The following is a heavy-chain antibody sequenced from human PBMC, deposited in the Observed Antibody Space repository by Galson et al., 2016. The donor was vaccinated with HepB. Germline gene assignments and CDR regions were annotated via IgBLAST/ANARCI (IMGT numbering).Heavy chain of an antibody. V-gene: IGHV4-39*01. CDR3: ARLQVGAITKGFEI. D-gene: IGHD1-26*01. CDR1: GGSISNRSYF. CDR2: IYYSGKT. Sequence: LSLTCNVSGGSISNRSYFWAWIRQPPGKGLEGIATIYYSGKTYYSPSLQSRVTISVDTSKNQFSLTLTSVSAADTSVYYCARLQVGAITKGFEIWGQGTMVTVSS. J-gene: IGHJ3*02.